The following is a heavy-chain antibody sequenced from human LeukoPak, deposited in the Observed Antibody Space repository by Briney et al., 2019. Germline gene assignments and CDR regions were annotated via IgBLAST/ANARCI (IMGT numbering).Heavy chain of an antibody. J-gene: IGHJ5*02. D-gene: IGHD3-9*01. CDR3: ARDPRGYDILTGYTTRWFDP. V-gene: IGHV4-38-2*02. Sequence: SETLSLTYTVSGYSISSGYYWGWIRQPPGKGLEWIGSIYHSGSTYYNPSLKSRVTISVDTSKNQFSLKLSSVTAADTAVYYCARDPRGYDILTGYTTRWFDPWGQGTLVTVSS. CDR2: IYHSGST. CDR1: GYSISSGYY.